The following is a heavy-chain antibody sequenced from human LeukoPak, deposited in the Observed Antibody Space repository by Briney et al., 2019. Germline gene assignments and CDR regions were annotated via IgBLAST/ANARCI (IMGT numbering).Heavy chain of an antibody. CDR1: VGTFSSYA. D-gene: IGHD2-2*01. V-gene: IGHV1-69*05. Sequence: SVKVSCKASVGTFSSYAISWVRQAPGQGLEWMGRIIPIFGTANYAQKFQGRVTITTDESTSTAYMELSSLRSEDTAVYYCARARYCSSTSCYLRAQYYFDYWGQGTLVTVSS. J-gene: IGHJ4*02. CDR3: ARARYCSSTSCYLRAQYYFDY. CDR2: IIPIFGTA.